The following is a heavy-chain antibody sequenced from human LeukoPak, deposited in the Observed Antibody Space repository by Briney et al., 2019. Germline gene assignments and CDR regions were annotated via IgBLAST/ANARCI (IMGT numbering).Heavy chain of an antibody. CDR1: GFSLSTSGMR. D-gene: IGHD1-26*01. CDR2: IVWDDNK. V-gene: IGHV2-70*04. J-gene: IGHJ4*02. Sequence: SGPTLVNPTQTLTLTCTFSGFSLSTSGMRVSWIRQPPGKALEWLARIVWDDNKFYSTSLKTRLTISKDTSKNQVVLTMTNMDPLDTATYYCARMSGTFAFDYWGQGTLVTVSS. CDR3: ARMSGTFAFDY.